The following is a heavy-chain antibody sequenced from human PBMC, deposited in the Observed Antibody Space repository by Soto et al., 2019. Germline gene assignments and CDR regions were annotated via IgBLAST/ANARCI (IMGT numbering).Heavy chain of an antibody. Sequence: SETLSLTCTVSGGSISSSSYYWGWIRQPPGKGLEWIGSIYYSGSTYYNPSLKSRVTISVDTSKNQFSLKLSSVTAADTAVYFCARHCSGTTLTRNWFDAWGQGTLVTVSS. CDR1: GGSISSSSYY. D-gene: IGHD1-1*01. CDR2: IYYSGST. V-gene: IGHV4-39*01. J-gene: IGHJ5*02. CDR3: ARHCSGTTLTRNWFDA.